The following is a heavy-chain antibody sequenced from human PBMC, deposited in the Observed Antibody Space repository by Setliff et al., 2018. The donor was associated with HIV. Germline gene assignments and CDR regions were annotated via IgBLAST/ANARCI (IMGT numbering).Heavy chain of an antibody. CDR2: INHSGST. CDR3: ARGGGYCDFFDCFPLAD. V-gene: IGHV4-34*01. J-gene: IGHJ4*02. CDR1: GGSFTNYY. D-gene: IGHD3-22*01. Sequence: PSETLSLTCVVYGGSFTNYYWSWIRQPPGKGLECIGEINHSGSTNYNPSLESRVSISVDRSKNQFSLKLNSVTAADTALYYCARGGGYCDFFDCFPLADWGQGFLVTVSS.